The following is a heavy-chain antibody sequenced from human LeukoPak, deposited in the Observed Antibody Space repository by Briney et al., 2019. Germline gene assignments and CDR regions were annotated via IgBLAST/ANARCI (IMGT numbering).Heavy chain of an antibody. D-gene: IGHD3-22*01. CDR1: GGSISSYY. V-gene: IGHV4-59*01. CDR3: ARVTEYMIEDYFDY. J-gene: IGHJ4*02. Sequence: PSETLSLTCTVSGGSISSYYWNWIRQPPGKGLEWIGYIYYTGSTDYNSSLKSRVTISVDTSKNQFSLRLSSVTAADTAVYYCARVTEYMIEDYFDYWGQGILVTVSS. CDR2: IYYTGST.